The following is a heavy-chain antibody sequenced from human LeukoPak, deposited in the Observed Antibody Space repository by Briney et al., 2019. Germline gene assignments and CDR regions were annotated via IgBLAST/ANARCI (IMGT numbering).Heavy chain of an antibody. V-gene: IGHV3-7*01. J-gene: IGHJ6*03. CDR2: IKQDGSEK. D-gene: IGHD6-19*01. Sequence: GGSLRLSCAASGFTFSSYSMNWVRQAPGKGLEWVANIKQDGSEKYYVDSVKGRFTISRDNAKNSLYLQMNSLRAEDTAVYYCARRTRAVAGKGGGAYYYYYYMDVWGKGTTVTVSS. CDR1: GFTFSSYS. CDR3: ARRTRAVAGKGGGAYYYYYYMDV.